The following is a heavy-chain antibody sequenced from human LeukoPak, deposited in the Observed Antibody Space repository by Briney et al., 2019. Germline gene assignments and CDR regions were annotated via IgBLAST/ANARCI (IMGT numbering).Heavy chain of an antibody. V-gene: IGHV4-39*07. CDR3: ARDSPHGAFDI. Sequence: SETLSLTCTVSGGPISSSSYYWGWIRQPPGKGLEWIGNIYYSGSTNYNPSLKSRVTISVDTSKNQFSLQLNSVTPADTAVYYCARDSPHGAFDIWGQGTMVTVSS. CDR2: IYYSGST. J-gene: IGHJ3*02. CDR1: GGPISSSSYY.